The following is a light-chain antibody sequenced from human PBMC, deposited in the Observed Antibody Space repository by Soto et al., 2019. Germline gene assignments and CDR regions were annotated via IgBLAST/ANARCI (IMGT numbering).Light chain of an antibody. CDR3: QTWGTDIVV. CDR2: LNSDGSH. J-gene: IGLJ2*01. CDR1: SGHSSYA. Sequence: QPVLTQSPSASASLGASVKLTCTLSSGHSSYAIAWHQQQPEKGPRYLMRLNSDGSHNKGDGIPDRFSGSNSGAERYLTISSLQSEDEADYYCQTWGTDIVVFGGGTKVTVL. V-gene: IGLV4-69*01.